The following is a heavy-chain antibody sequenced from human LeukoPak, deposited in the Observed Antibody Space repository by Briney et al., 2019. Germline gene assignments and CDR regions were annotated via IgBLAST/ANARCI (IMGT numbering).Heavy chain of an antibody. CDR3: AKDGEVAHEAYSSGWYDLGY. CDR1: GFTFSSYA. D-gene: IGHD6-19*01. Sequence: GGSLRPSCAASGFTFSSYAMSWVRQAPGKGLEWVSAISGSGGSTYYADSVKGRFTISRDNSKNTLYLQMNSLRAEDTAVYYCAKDGEVAHEAYSSGWYDLGYWGQGTLATVSS. CDR2: ISGSGGST. V-gene: IGHV3-23*01. J-gene: IGHJ4*02.